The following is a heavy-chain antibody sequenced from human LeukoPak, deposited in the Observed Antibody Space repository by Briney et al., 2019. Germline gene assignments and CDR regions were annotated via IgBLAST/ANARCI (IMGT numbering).Heavy chain of an antibody. V-gene: IGHV3-74*01. D-gene: IGHD3-10*01. CDR1: GFTFSSHW. J-gene: IGHJ6*02. CDR2: INSDGSST. CDR3: ARDRGRSPCYYYYYYGMDV. Sequence: SGGSLRLSCAASGFTFSSHWMHWVRQGPGKGLVWVSRINSDGSSTAYADSVKGRFTISRDNAKNTVYLQMNNLRAEDTAVYYCARDRGRSPCYYYYYYGMDVWGQGTTVTVSS.